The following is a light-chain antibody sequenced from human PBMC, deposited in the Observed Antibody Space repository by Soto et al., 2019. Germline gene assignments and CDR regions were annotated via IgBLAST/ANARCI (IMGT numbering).Light chain of an antibody. CDR1: QTISSW. Sequence: IQMTQSPSTLSGSVGDRVTITCRASQTISSWLAWYQQKPGKAPKLLIYKASTLKSGVPSRFSGSGSGTEFTLTISSLQPDDFATYYCQHYNSYSEAFGKGTKV. J-gene: IGKJ1*01. CDR2: KAS. CDR3: QHYNSYSEA. V-gene: IGKV1-5*03.